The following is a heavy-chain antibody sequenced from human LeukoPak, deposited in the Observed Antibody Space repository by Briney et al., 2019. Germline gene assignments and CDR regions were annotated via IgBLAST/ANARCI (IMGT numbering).Heavy chain of an antibody. CDR3: ARDGGSYSLPRYYYGMDV. CDR2: IYIGGST. J-gene: IGHJ6*02. V-gene: IGHV3-66*02. CDR1: GFTVSSNY. Sequence: GGSLRLSCAASGFTVSSNYMSWVRQAPGKGLEWVSVIYIGGSTYYTDSVKGRFTISRDNSKNTLYLQMNSMRAEDTAVYYCARDGGSYSLPRYYYGMDVWGQGTTVTVSS. D-gene: IGHD3-10*01.